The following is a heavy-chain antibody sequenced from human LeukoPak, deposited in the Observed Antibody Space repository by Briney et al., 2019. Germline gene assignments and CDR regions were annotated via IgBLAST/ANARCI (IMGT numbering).Heavy chain of an antibody. CDR1: GYTFTSYY. CDR3: ARDPVAGTGYYYYYYMDV. J-gene: IGHJ6*03. CDR2: INPSGGST. Sequence: GASVKVSCKASGYTFTSYYMHWVRQAPGQGLEWMGIINPSGGSTSYAQKFQGRVTMTRDTSTSTVYMELSSLRSEDTAVYYCARDPVAGTGYYYYYYMDVWGKGTTVTVSS. V-gene: IGHV1-46*01. D-gene: IGHD6-19*01.